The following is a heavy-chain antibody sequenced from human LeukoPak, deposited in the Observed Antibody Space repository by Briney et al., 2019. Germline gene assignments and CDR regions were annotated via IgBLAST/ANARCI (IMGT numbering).Heavy chain of an antibody. CDR2: IYYSGST. J-gene: IGHJ4*02. CDR1: GGSISSYY. V-gene: IGHV4-59*01. D-gene: IGHD3-3*01. CDR3: ARLPYDFWSGYAPLYFDY. Sequence: SETLSLTCTVSGGSISSYYWNWIRQPPGKGLEWIGYIYYSGSTNYNPSLESRVTMSVDTSKNQFSLKLSSVTAADTAVYYCARLPYDFWSGYAPLYFDYWGQGTLVTVSS.